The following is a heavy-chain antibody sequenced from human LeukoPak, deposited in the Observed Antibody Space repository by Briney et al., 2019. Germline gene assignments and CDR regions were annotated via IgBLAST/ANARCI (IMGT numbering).Heavy chain of an antibody. D-gene: IGHD6-13*01. CDR3: DKDDGGGPLALEAAWTLLDY. V-gene: IGHV3-30*02. Sequence: TGGSLRLSWAASGFTVSSYGMHWVRQAPGKGRGWVVFIRVDGSNKNYADSVKGRFTISRDNSSNTLYWQMNSLRAEHAAVSYCDKDDGGGPLALEAAWTLLDYWGQGTLVTVSS. J-gene: IGHJ4*02. CDR1: GFTVSSYG. CDR2: IRVDGSNK.